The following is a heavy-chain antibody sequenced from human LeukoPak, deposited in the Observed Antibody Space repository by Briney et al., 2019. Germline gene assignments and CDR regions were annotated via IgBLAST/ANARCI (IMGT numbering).Heavy chain of an antibody. V-gene: IGHV3-21*01. Sequence: GGSLRLSCAASGFTFSSYAMNWVRQAPGKGLEWVSSISSSSSYIYYADSVKGRFTISRDNAKNSLYLQMNSLRAEDTAAYYCARAAVGLFDPWGQGTLVTVSS. CDR1: GFTFSSYA. CDR2: ISSSSSYI. CDR3: ARAAVGLFDP. J-gene: IGHJ5*02. D-gene: IGHD6-19*01.